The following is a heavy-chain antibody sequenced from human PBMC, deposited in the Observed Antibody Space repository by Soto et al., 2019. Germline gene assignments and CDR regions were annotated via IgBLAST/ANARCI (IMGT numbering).Heavy chain of an antibody. Sequence: SVKVSCKASGGTFSSYAISWVRQARGQGLEWMGGIIPIFGTANYTQKFQGRVTITADESTSTAYMELSSLRSEDTAVYYCARPSPTYYYDSSGYFSRNDAFDIWGQGTMVTVSS. D-gene: IGHD3-22*01. CDR3: ARPSPTYYYDSSGYFSRNDAFDI. J-gene: IGHJ3*02. CDR1: GGTFSSYA. V-gene: IGHV1-69*13. CDR2: IIPIFGTA.